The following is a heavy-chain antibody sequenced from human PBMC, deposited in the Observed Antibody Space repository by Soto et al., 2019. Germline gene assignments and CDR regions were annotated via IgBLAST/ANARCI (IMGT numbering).Heavy chain of an antibody. V-gene: IGHV1-2*02. J-gene: IGHJ5*02. CDR1: GYTFTGYY. CDR2: INPNSGGT. D-gene: IGHD3-22*01. CDR3: ARDGSPSMIVVVIGNWLDP. Sequence: ASVKVSCKASGYTFTGYYMHCVRQAPGQGLEWMGWINPNSGGTNYAQKFQGRVTMTRDTSISTAYMELSRLRSDDTAVYYCARDGSPSMIVVVIGNWLDPWGQGTLVTVSS.